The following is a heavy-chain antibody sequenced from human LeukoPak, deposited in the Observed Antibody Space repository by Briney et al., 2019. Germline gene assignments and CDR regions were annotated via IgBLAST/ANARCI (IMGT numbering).Heavy chain of an antibody. V-gene: IGHV3-7*01. D-gene: IGHD2-15*01. CDR1: RFTFRNYW. CDR3: GRDGGLHTNFDY. CDR2: TKPDGTAE. J-gene: IGHJ4*02. Sequence: PGGSLRLSCAASRFTFRNYWMGWVRQAPGKGPEWVANTKPDGTAEYYADSVRGRFTTSRDNANNFLYLQMNSLRGEDTAVYYCGRDGGLHTNFDYWGQGTLVTVSS.